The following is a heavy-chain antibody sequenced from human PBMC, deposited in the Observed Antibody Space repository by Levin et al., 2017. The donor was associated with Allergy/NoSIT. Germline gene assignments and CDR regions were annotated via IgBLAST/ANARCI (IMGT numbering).Heavy chain of an antibody. CDR2: MNPNSGNT. CDR3: ARRFVHDYYYYYMDV. CDR1: GYTFTSYD. D-gene: IGHD3-10*01. J-gene: IGHJ6*03. V-gene: IGHV1-8*01. Sequence: ASVKVSCKASGYTFTSYDINWVRQATGQGLEWMGWMNPNSGNTGYAQKFQGRVTMTRNTSISTAYMELSSLRSEDTAVYYCARRFVHDYYYYYMDVWGKGTTVTVSS.